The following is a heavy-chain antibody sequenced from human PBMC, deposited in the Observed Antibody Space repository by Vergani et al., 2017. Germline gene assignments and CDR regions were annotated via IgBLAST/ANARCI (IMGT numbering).Heavy chain of an antibody. D-gene: IGHD3-16*01. CDR1: GFTLSNYD. CDR3: AKHFRGWGIDY. CDR2: IQFDGSNQ. J-gene: IGHJ4*02. Sequence: QVQLVESGGGVVQRGGSLRLSCATSGFTLSNYDMQWIRQGPGKGLEFVAFIQFDGSNQYYADSVKGRFTISRDFSKNTLYLQMNSLRTDDTATYYCAKHFRGWGIDYWGQGTQVIVS. V-gene: IGHV3-30*02.